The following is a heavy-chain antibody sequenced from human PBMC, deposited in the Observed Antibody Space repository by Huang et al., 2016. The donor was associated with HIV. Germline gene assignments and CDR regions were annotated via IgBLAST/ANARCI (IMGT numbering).Heavy chain of an antibody. CDR3: ARLSTTWYFDY. J-gene: IGHJ4*02. Sequence: EVQLVQSGAEVKKPGESLKISCKGSGYSFTSYWIGWVRQMPGKGLEWMGIIYPGDSDTIYSPAIQGQGTSSADKSISTAYLQWSSLKASDSAMYDCARLSTTWYFDYWGQGTLVTVSS. D-gene: IGHD1-1*01. V-gene: IGHV5-51*01. CDR1: GYSFTSYW. CDR2: IYPGDSDT.